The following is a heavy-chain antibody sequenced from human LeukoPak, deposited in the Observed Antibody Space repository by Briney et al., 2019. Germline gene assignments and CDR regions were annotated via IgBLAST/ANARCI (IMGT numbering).Heavy chain of an antibody. D-gene: IGHD3-16*01. CDR1: GFTVSSNY. V-gene: IGHV3-53*01. J-gene: IGHJ4*02. Sequence: PGGSLRLSCAASGFTVSSNYMSWVRQAPGKGLEWVSVIYSDGSTYYTDSVKGRFTISRDNSKNTLSLKMNSLTAEDTAFYYCAGVLGGGGHDYWGEEGLLTVSS. CDR3: AGVLGGGGHDY. CDR2: IYSDGST.